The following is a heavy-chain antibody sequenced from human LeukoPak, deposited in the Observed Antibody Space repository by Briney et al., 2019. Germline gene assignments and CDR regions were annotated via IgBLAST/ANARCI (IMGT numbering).Heavy chain of an antibody. CDR2: FDPEDGET. CDR1: GYTLTELS. Sequence: EASVKVSCKVSGYTLTELSMHWVRQAPGKGLEWMGGFDPEDGETIYAQKFQGRVTMTEDTSTDTAYMELSSLRSEDTAVYYCARGQWHSSGWYYDYWGQGTLVTVSS. J-gene: IGHJ4*02. V-gene: IGHV1-24*01. D-gene: IGHD6-19*01. CDR3: ARGQWHSSGWYYDY.